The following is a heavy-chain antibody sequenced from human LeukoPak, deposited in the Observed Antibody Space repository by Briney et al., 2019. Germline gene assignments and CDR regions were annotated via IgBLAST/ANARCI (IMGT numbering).Heavy chain of an antibody. CDR2: IYHSGST. Sequence: SETLSPTCTVSGGSISSYYWSWIRQPPGKGLEWIGYIYHSGSTYYNPSLKSRVTISVDRSKYQFSLKLSSVTAADTAVYYCARSLGYCSGGSCYVYWFDPWGQGTLVTVSS. V-gene: IGHV4-59*12. D-gene: IGHD2-15*01. J-gene: IGHJ5*02. CDR3: ARSLGYCSGGSCYVYWFDP. CDR1: GGSISSYY.